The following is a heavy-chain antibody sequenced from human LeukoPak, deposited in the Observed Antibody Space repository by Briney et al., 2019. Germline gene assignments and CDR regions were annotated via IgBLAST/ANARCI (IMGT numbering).Heavy chain of an antibody. V-gene: IGHV4-59*01. CDR2: IYYSGST. Sequence: SETLSLTCTVSGGSISIYYWSWIRQPPGKGLEWIGYIYYSGSTNYNPSLKSRVTISVDTSKNQFSLKLSSVTAADTAVYYCARDDNSAFDIWGQGTMVTVSS. D-gene: IGHD1-1*01. CDR1: GGSISIYY. CDR3: ARDDNSAFDI. J-gene: IGHJ3*02.